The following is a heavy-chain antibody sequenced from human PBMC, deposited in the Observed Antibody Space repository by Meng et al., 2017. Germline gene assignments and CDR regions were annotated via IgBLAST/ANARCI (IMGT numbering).Heavy chain of an antibody. CDR1: GYTFTGYY. V-gene: IGHV1-2*06. D-gene: IGHD3-9*01. CDR2: INPNSGGT. CDR3: AREAITNYDILTGYPDY. Sequence: QGRLGQSGAEVKRPGASVKVSCKASGYTFTGYYMHWVRQAPGQGLEWMGRINPNSGGTNYAQKFQGRVTMTRDTSISTAYMELSRLRSDDTAVYYCAREAITNYDILTGYPDYWGQGTLVTVSS. J-gene: IGHJ4*02.